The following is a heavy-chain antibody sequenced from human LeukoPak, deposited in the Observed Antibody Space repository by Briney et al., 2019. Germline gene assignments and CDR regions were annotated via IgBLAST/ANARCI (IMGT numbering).Heavy chain of an antibody. CDR2: TNTNTGNP. Sequence: GASVKVSCKASGYTFTSYAMNWVRQAPGQGLEWMGWTNTNTGNPTYAQGFTGRFVFSLDTSVSTAYLQISSLKAEDTAVYYCAKQLTTVADHDAFDIWGQGTMVTVSS. CDR3: AKQLTTVADHDAFDI. D-gene: IGHD4-23*01. V-gene: IGHV7-4-1*02. J-gene: IGHJ3*02. CDR1: GYTFTSYA.